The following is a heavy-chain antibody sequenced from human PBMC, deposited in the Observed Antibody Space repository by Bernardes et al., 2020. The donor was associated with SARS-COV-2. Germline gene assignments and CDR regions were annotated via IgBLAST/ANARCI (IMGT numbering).Heavy chain of an antibody. D-gene: IGHD3-22*01. J-gene: IGHJ4*02. CDR2: ISAYNGNT. V-gene: IGHV1-18*01. CDR3: ARVDYYDSSGYSSPFDY. CDR1: GYTFTSYG. Sequence: ASVKVSCKASGYTFTSYGISWVRQAPGQGLEWMGWISAYNGNTNYAQKLQGRVTMTTDTSTSTAYMELRSLRSDDTAVYYCARVDYYDSSGYSSPFDYWGQGTLVTVSS.